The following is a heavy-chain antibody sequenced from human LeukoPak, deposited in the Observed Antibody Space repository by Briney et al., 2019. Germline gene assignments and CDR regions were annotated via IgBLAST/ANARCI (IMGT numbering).Heavy chain of an antibody. Sequence: GGSLRLSCTVSGIDVSSNYISWVRQAPGKGLEWVSVTYVSGNTYYADSVKGRFIVSRDNTKNTLYLEMNRLRVEDTGVYYCAREVGAWGQGTLVTVSS. CDR3: AREVGA. CDR2: TYVSGNT. D-gene: IGHD3-16*01. J-gene: IGHJ5*02. V-gene: IGHV3-66*01. CDR1: GIDVSSNY.